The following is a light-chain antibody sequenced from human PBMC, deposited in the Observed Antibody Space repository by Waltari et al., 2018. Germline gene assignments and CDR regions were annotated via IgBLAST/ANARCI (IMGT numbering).Light chain of an antibody. V-gene: IGLV2-23*02. CDR3: CSYAGNKWL. J-gene: IGLJ3*02. Sequence: QSALTQPASVSGSPGQSITNPCSAHSGDVGMFNLVLWYQQHPGKAPQLIIYHVDDRPSGVSYRFSASKSGHTASLTISGLQPEDEADYYCCSYAGNKWLFGGGTKVTVL. CDR2: HVD. CDR1: SGDVGMFNL.